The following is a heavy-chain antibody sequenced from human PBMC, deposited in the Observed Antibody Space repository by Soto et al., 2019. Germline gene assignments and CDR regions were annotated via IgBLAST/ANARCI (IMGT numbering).Heavy chain of an antibody. Sequence: GGSLRLSCAASGFTFSDYYMSWIRQAPGKGLEWVSYISSSGSTIYYADSVKGRFTISRDNAKNSLYLQMNSLRAEDTAVYYCARDNDSIVVVPAAMGYSRSSYFDDRGQGSLVTVSS. J-gene: IGHJ4*02. V-gene: IGHV3-11*01. CDR1: GFTFSDYY. CDR3: ARDNDSIVVVPAAMGYSRSSYFDD. D-gene: IGHD2-2*01. CDR2: ISSSGSTI.